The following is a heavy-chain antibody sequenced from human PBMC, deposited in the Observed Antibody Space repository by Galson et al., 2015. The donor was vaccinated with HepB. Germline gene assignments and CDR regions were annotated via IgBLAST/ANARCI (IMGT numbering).Heavy chain of an antibody. D-gene: IGHD5-18*01. CDR1: GYTFTSYD. CDR2: MNPNSGNT. V-gene: IGHV1-8*01. CDR3: ARLMDTAMVLDYYGMDV. J-gene: IGHJ6*02. Sequence: SVKVSCKASGYTFTSYDTNWVRQATGQGLEWMGWMNPNSGNTGYAQKFQGRVTMTRNTSISTAYMELSSLRSEDTAVYYCARLMDTAMVLDYYGMDVWGQGTTVTVSS.